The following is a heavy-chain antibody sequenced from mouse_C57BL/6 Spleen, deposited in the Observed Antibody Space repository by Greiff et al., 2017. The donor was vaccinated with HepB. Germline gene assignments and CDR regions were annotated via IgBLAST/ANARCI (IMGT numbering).Heavy chain of an antibody. CDR3: TRVHSTGPSFDY. CDR2: IDPETGGT. Sequence: VKLVESGAELVRPGASVTLSCKASGYTFTDYEMHWVKQTPVHGLEWIGAIDPETGGTAYNQKFKGKAILTADKSSSTAYMELRSLTSEDSAVYYCTRVHSTGPSFDYWGQGTTLTVSS. J-gene: IGHJ2*01. CDR1: GYTFTDYE. D-gene: IGHD4-1*02. V-gene: IGHV1-15*01.